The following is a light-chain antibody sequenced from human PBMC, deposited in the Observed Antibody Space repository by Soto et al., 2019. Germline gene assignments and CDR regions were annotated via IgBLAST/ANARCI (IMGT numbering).Light chain of an antibody. Sequence: EIVLTQSPGTLSLSPGERATLSCRASQSVSSSYLAWYQQKPGHAPRLLIYGASIRATGIPDRFSGSGSGTDFTLTISRLEPEDFAVYYCQQYSSLALTFGGGTKVEIK. CDR2: GAS. V-gene: IGKV3-20*01. CDR3: QQYSSLALT. J-gene: IGKJ4*01. CDR1: QSVSSSY.